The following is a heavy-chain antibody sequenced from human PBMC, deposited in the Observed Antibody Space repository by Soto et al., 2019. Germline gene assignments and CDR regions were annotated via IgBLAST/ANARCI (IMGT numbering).Heavy chain of an antibody. Sequence: GGSLRLSCAASEFTFSTYAMSWVRQAPGKGLEWVSSIGSGGSPTYYAVSVKGRFTISRDNSKNTLYLQMNSLRAEDTAVYYCAQGALSTYFDWGQGTLVTVSS. CDR2: IGSGGSPT. D-gene: IGHD3-9*01. V-gene: IGHV3-23*01. J-gene: IGHJ4*02. CDR3: AQGALSTYFD. CDR1: EFTFSTYA.